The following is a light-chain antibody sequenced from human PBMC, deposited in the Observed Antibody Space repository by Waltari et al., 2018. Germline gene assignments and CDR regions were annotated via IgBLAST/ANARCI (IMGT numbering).Light chain of an antibody. J-gene: IGKJ4*01. CDR2: DAS. Sequence: EIVLTQSPATLSLSPGERATLSCRASQSVSSLAWYQQKPGQAPRLLIYDASNRATGIPARFSGSGSGTDFTLTISSLEPEDFAVYYCQQSTYWLLTFGGGTKVEIK. V-gene: IGKV3-11*01. CDR1: QSVSS. CDR3: QQSTYWLLT.